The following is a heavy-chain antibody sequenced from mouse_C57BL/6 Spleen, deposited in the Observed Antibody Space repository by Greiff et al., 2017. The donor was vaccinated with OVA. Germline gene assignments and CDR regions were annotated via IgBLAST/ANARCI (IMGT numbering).Heavy chain of an antibody. D-gene: IGHD1-1*01. CDR1: GYTFNSYW. CDR2: IYPGSGST. V-gene: IGHV1-55*01. J-gene: IGHJ1*03. CDR3: ARRHYGSSYGYFDV. Sequence: QVQLQQPGAELVKPGASVKMSCKASGYTFNSYWITWVKQRPGQGLEWIGDIYPGSGSTNYNEKFKSKATLTVDTSSSTAYMQLSSLTSEDSAVYYCARRHYGSSYGYFDVWGTGTTVTVSS.